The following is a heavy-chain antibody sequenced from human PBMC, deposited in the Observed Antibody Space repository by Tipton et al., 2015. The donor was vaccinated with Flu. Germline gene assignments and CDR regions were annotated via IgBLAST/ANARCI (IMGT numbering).Heavy chain of an antibody. CDR3: ARGSGSGTHVMFDY. Sequence: PGLVKPSETLSLICTVSGASVRSSRYYWTWVRQSPGKGLECIGTFYDSGRIYYKPSLKSRVSMSVDTSKTQFSLDLSSVTAADTAMYYCARGSGSGTHVMFDYWGQGTLVTVSS. D-gene: IGHD3-10*01. V-gene: IGHV4-39*07. CDR1: GASVRSSRYY. CDR2: FYDSGRI. J-gene: IGHJ4*02.